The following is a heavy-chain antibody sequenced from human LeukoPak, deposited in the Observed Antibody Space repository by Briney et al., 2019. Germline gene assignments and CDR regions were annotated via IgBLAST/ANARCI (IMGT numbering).Heavy chain of an antibody. D-gene: IGHD4-17*01. CDR1: GYTFTSYG. Sequence: ASVKVSCKASGYTFTSYGISWVRQAPGQWLEWMGWISAYNGNTNYAQKLQGRVTMTTDTSTSTAYMELRSLRSDDTAVYYCARDSDYGDPNDYWGQGTLVTVSS. V-gene: IGHV1-18*01. J-gene: IGHJ4*02. CDR2: ISAYNGNT. CDR3: ARDSDYGDPNDY.